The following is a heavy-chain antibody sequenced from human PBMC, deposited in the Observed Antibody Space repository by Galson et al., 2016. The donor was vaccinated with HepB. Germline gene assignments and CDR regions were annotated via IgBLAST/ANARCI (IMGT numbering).Heavy chain of an antibody. CDR1: GGSISSYY. D-gene: IGHD6-19*01. Sequence: ETLSLTCTVSGGSISSYYWSWIRQPPGKGLEWIRYIYYSGSTNYNPSLKSRVTISVDTSKNQFSLKLSSVTAADTAVYYCARASPRDSSGWYPDAFDIWGQGTMVTVSS. CDR3: ARASPRDSSGWYPDAFDI. V-gene: IGHV4-59*01. J-gene: IGHJ3*02. CDR2: IYYSGST.